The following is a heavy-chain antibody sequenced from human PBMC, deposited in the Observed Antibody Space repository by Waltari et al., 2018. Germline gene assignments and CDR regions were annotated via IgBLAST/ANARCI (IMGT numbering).Heavy chain of an antibody. CDR2: IYYRGST. V-gene: IGHV4-31*03. J-gene: IGHJ4*02. Sequence: QVQLQESGPGLVKPSQTLSLTCTVSGGSISSGGYYWSWIRQHPGKGLEWIGYIYYRGSTYYNPSLKSRVTISVDTSKNQFSLKLSSVTAADTAVYYCARGRGVRGSIVGATILGYWGQGTLVTVSS. CDR1: GGSISSGGYY. CDR3: ARGRGVRGSIVGATILGY. D-gene: IGHD1-26*01.